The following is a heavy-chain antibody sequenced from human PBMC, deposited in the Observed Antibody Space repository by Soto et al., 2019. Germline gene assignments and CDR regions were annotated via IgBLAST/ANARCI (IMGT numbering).Heavy chain of an antibody. CDR2: IYPGDSDT. J-gene: IGHJ6*02. D-gene: IGHD2-8*01. CDR1: GYSFTSYW. Sequence: PGESLKISCKGSGYSFTSYWIGWVRQMPGKGLEWMGIIYPGDSDTRYSPSFQGQVTISADKSISTAYLQWSSLKASDTAMYYCARRMLPALAYYGMDVWGQATTVTVSS. CDR3: ARRMLPALAYYGMDV. V-gene: IGHV5-51*01.